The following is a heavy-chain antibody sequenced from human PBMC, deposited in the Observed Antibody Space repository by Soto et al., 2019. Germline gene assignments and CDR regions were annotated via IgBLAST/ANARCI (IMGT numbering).Heavy chain of an antibody. V-gene: IGHV4-39*01. J-gene: IGHJ4*02. CDR2: IHYDGRT. CDR3: VRHVRNYGDWAFDY. Sequence: QLQLQESGPGLVKPSETLSLTCTVSGGSISTNSHYWGWIRQPPGKGLEWIASIHYDGRTYYKPPLHRRVTVSLHPPRDQFSLNLISQTAVDTAMYYCVRHVRNYGDWAFDYWGQGTLVTLSS. D-gene: IGHD4-17*01. CDR1: GGSISTNSHY.